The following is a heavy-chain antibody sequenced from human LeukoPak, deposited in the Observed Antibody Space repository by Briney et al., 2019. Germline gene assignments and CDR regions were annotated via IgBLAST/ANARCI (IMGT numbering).Heavy chain of an antibody. J-gene: IGHJ3*02. CDR1: GGTFSSYA. V-gene: IGHV1-69*06. CDR2: IIPIFGTA. CDR3: ATKQFDAFDI. D-gene: IGHD6-19*01. Sequence: ASVKVSCKASGGTFSSYAISWVRQAPGQGLEWMGGIIPIFGTANYAQKFQGRVTMTEDTSTDTAYMELSSLRSEDTAVYYCATKQFDAFDIWGQGTMVTVSS.